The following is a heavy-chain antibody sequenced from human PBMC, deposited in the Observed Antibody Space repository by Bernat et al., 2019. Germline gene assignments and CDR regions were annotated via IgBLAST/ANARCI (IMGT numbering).Heavy chain of an antibody. V-gene: IGHV4-39*01. Sequence: QLQLQESGPGLVKPSETLSLTCTVSGGSISSSSYYWGWIRQPPGKGLEWIGSIYYSGSTYYNPSLKSRVTISVDTSKNQFSLKLSSVTAADTAVYYCARHWGGDYGVGVAFDIWGQGTMVTVSS. D-gene: IGHD4-17*01. CDR1: GGSISSSSYY. CDR3: ARHWGGDYGVGVAFDI. CDR2: IYYSGST. J-gene: IGHJ3*02.